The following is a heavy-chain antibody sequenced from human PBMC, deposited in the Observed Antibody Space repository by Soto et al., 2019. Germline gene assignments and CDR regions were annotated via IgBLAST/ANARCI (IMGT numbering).Heavy chain of an antibody. CDR2: IYYSGST. CDR1: GGSVSSGSYY. D-gene: IGHD5-18*01. CDR3: ARDRSDSAMVEGDWFDL. V-gene: IGHV4-61*01. J-gene: IGHJ5*02. Sequence: PSETLSLTCTVSGGSVSSGSYYWSWIRQPPGKGLEWIGYIYYSGSTNYNPSLKSRVTISVDTSKNQFSLKLSSVTAADTAVYYCARDRSDSAMVEGDWFDLWGQGTLVTVSS.